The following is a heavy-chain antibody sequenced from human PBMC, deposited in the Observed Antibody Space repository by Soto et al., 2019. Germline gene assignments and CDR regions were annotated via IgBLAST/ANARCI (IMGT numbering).Heavy chain of an antibody. J-gene: IGHJ5*01. V-gene: IGHV4-59*01. CDR3: ARYGSGSSVWFDS. D-gene: IGHD3-10*01. Sequence: QVQLQESGPGLVKPSETLSLTCTVSGGSISSYYWSWIRQPPGKGLECIGYIYYSGSTNYNPSLXXRXXISVYTSKNQFSRKLSSVTAADTAVYYCARYGSGSSVWFDSWGQGTLVTVSS. CDR2: IYYSGST. CDR1: GGSISSYY.